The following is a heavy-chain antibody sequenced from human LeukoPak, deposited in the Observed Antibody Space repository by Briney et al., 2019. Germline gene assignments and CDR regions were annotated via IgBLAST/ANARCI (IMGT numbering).Heavy chain of an antibody. CDR1: GYSISSGYY. Sequence: PSETLSLTCAVSGYSISSGYYWGWIRQPPGKGLEWIGSIYHSGSTYYNPSLKSRVTISVDTSKNQFSLKLSSVTAADTAVYYCASWARDGYKFDYWGQGTLVTVSS. J-gene: IGHJ4*02. CDR3: ASWARDGYKFDY. V-gene: IGHV4-38-2*01. CDR2: IYHSGST. D-gene: IGHD5-24*01.